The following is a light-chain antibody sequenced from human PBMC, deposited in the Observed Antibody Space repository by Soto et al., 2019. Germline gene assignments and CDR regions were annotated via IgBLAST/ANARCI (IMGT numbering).Light chain of an antibody. Sequence: DIQMTQSPSTLSASVGDRVTITCRASQSISSWLAWYQQKPGKAPKLLIYKASSLESGVPSRFSGSGSGIDFTLTISNLQPEDFATYYCQQTNRFPRTFGPGTKVDIK. CDR2: KAS. CDR3: QQTNRFPRT. V-gene: IGKV1-5*03. J-gene: IGKJ3*01. CDR1: QSISSW.